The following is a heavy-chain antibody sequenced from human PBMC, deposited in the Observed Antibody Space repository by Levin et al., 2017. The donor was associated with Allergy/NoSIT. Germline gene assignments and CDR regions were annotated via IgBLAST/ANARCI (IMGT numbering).Heavy chain of an antibody. D-gene: IGHD2-21*01. CDR2: IYSGGST. CDR1: GFTVSSYY. CDR3: AREVMVARARDYEYFQH. Sequence: GESLKISCTASGFTVSSYYMSWVRQAPGKGLEWVSVIYSGGSTYYADSVMGRFTISRDNSKTTPYLLMNSLRAEDTAVYYCAREVMVARARDYEYFQHWGQGTLVTVAA. V-gene: IGHV3-53*01. J-gene: IGHJ1*01.